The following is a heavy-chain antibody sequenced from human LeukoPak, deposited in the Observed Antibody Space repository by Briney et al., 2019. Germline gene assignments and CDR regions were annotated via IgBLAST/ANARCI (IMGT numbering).Heavy chain of an antibody. CDR2: IAYDGSNE. CDR3: ARPSGSVTIFGVVDYFDY. Sequence: PGGSLRLSCVVSGFTFNNYGMHWVRQAPGKGLDWVASIAYDGSNENYAESVKGRFTIPRDNSKNTLYMQMNSLRAEDTAVYYCARPSGSVTIFGVVDYFDYWGQGSLVTVSS. V-gene: IGHV3-30*04. J-gene: IGHJ4*02. CDR1: GFTFNNYG. D-gene: IGHD3-3*01.